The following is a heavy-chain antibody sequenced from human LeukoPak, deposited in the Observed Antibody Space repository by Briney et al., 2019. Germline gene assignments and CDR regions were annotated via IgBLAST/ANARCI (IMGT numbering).Heavy chain of an antibody. CDR2: IYHSGST. J-gene: IGHJ3*02. D-gene: IGHD6-13*01. V-gene: IGHV4-61*08. CDR3: ARDGYSSSLKGAFDI. Sequence: SETLSLTCTVSGGSISSGDYHWSWIRQPPGKGLEWIGNIYHSGSTNYNPSLKSRVTISVDTSKNQFSLKLSSVTAADTAVYYCARDGYSSSLKGAFDIWGQGTMVTVSS. CDR1: GGSISSGDYH.